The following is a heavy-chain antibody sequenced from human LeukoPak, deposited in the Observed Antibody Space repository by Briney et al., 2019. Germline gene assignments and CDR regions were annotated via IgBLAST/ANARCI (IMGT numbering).Heavy chain of an antibody. D-gene: IGHD2-21*01. Sequence: SETLSLTCTVSGGSINNYHWSWIRQPPGKGLEWIGYIYYSGNTNYNPSLKSRVTISVDTSKNQFSLKLNSMTPADTAVYYCADCGGDCYFQGATRNWFDPWGQGTLVTVSS. CDR1: GGSINNYH. J-gene: IGHJ5*02. V-gene: IGHV4-59*01. CDR2: IYYSGNT. CDR3: ADCGGDCYFQGATRNWFDP.